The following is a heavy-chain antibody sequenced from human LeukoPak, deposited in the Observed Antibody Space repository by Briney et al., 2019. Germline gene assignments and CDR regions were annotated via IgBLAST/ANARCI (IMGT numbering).Heavy chain of an antibody. J-gene: IGHJ6*03. CDR1: GYTFTSYY. V-gene: IGHV1-46*01. D-gene: IGHD2-2*02. CDR3: ARGGDGCSSTSCYKVDYYYYYMDV. CDR2: IYPGGGST. Sequence: ASVKVSCKASGYTFTSYYIHWVRQAPGQGLEWMGIIYPGGGSTSYAQKFQGRVTMTRDMSTSTVYMELSSLRSEDTAVYYCARGGDGCSSTSCYKVDYYYYYMDVWGKGATVTISS.